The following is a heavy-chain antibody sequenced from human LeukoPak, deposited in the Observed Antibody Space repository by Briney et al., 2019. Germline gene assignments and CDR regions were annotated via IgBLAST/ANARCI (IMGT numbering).Heavy chain of an antibody. D-gene: IGHD5/OR15-5a*01. CDR1: GSTFDDYA. CDR2: ISWNGGST. CDR3: AKGTSIVSTSAPLDY. V-gene: IGHV3-43D*03. J-gene: IGHJ4*02. Sequence: GGSLRLSCTASGSTFDDYAMHWVRQPPGKGLEWVSLISWNGGSTYYADSVKGRFTISRDNSINSLYLQMNSLGLEDTALYYCAKGTSIVSTSAPLDYWGQGTLVTVSS.